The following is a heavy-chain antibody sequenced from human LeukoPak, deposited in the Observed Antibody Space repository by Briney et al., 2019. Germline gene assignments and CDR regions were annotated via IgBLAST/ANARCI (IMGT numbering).Heavy chain of an antibody. V-gene: IGHV3-23*01. CDR3: AKDSPAQIVGATGAFDI. J-gene: IGHJ3*02. Sequence: GGSLRLSCAASGFTFNNYAMSWVRQAPGKGLEWVSSIPASGGSTYYADSVKGRFTISRDNSKNSLYLQMNSLRAEDTAVYYCAKDSPAQIVGATGAFDIWGQGTMVTVSS. CDR2: IPASGGST. CDR1: GFTFNNYA. D-gene: IGHD1-26*01.